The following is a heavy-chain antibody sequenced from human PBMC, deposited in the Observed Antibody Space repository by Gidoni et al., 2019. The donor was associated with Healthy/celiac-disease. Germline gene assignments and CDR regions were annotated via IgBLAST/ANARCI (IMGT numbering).Heavy chain of an antibody. Sequence: QVQLQESGPGLVKPSETLSLTCTVSGGSISSYYWSWIRQPPGKGLEWIGYIYYSGSTNYNPSLKSRVTISVDTSKNQFSLKLSSVTAADTAVYYCARDREGLATIFDYWGQGTLVTVSS. J-gene: IGHJ4*02. CDR1: GGSISSYY. V-gene: IGHV4-59*01. CDR2: IYYSGST. CDR3: ARDREGLATIFDY. D-gene: IGHD5-12*01.